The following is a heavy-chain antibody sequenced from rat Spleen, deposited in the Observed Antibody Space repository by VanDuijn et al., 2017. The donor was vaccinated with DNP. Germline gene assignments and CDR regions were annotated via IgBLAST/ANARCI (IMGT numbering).Heavy chain of an antibody. D-gene: IGHD1-7*01. CDR2: IISSGGGT. CDR1: GFTFSNYW. Sequence: EMQLVESGGDLVQPGKSLKLSCEASGFTFSNYWMTWIRQVPGKGLEWVALIISSGGGTYYADSVEGRFTISRDNVRNTLYLQMNSLRSEDTATYYCARAGSRYAMDVWGQGTSVTVSS. J-gene: IGHJ4*01. V-gene: IGHV5-31*01. CDR3: ARAGSRYAMDV.